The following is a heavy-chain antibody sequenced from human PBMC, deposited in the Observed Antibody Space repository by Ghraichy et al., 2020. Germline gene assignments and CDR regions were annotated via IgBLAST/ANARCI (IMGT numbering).Heavy chain of an antibody. D-gene: IGHD2-2*01. V-gene: IGHV3-53*01. CDR1: GFTVSSNY. CDR3: ARDLGYCSSTSCPPGGDYYYGMDV. Sequence: GGSLRLACAASGFTVSSNYMSWVRQAPGKGLEWVSVIYSGGSTYYADSVKGRFTISRDNSKNTLYLQMNSLRAEDTAVYYCARDLGYCSSTSCPPGGDYYYGMDVWGQGTTVTVSS. CDR2: IYSGGST. J-gene: IGHJ6*02.